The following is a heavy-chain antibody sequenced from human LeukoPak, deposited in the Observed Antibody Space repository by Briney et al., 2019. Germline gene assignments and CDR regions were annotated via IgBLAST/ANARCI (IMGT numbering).Heavy chain of an antibody. V-gene: IGHV1-2*06. Sequence: ASVKVSCKASGYTFTGYYMHWVRQAPGQGLECMGRINPNSGGTNYAQKFQGRVTMTRDTSISTAYMELSRLRSDDTAVYYCARDLDDILTGGDYFDYWGQGTLVTVSS. CDR3: ARDLDDILTGGDYFDY. D-gene: IGHD3-9*01. J-gene: IGHJ4*02. CDR2: INPNSGGT. CDR1: GYTFTGYY.